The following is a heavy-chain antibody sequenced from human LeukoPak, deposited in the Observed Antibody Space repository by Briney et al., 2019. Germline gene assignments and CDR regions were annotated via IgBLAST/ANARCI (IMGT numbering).Heavy chain of an antibody. V-gene: IGHV3-30*02. Sequence: GGSLRLSCAASGFTFSSYGMHWVRQAPGKGLEWVAFIRYDGSNKYYADSVKGRFTISRDNSKNTLYLQMNSLRAEDTAVYYCARNSPGSYYRGGWFDPWGQGTLVTVSS. CDR2: IRYDGSNK. CDR3: ARNSPGSYYRGGWFDP. J-gene: IGHJ5*02. CDR1: GFTFSSYG. D-gene: IGHD3-10*01.